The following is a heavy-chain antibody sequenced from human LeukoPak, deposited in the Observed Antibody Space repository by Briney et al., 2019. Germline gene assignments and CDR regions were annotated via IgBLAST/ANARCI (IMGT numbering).Heavy chain of an antibody. CDR1: GYTFTSYG. Sequence: GASVKVSCKASGYTFTSYGISWVRQAPGQGLEWMGWISAYNGNTNYAQKLQGRVTMTTDTSTSTAYMELRSLRSDDTAVYCCARGSQALRGYSGYANWFDPWGQGTLVTVSS. V-gene: IGHV1-18*01. D-gene: IGHD5-12*01. CDR3: ARGSQALRGYSGYANWFDP. J-gene: IGHJ5*02. CDR2: ISAYNGNT.